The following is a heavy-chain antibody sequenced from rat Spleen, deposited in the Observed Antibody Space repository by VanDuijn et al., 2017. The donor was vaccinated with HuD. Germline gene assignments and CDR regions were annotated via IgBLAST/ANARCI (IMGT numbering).Heavy chain of an antibody. CDR3: TRGLSMSSTNYYYALFAY. V-gene: IGHV3-1*01. J-gene: IGHJ3*01. CDR1: GYSITSYY. CDR2: IDYSGRT. D-gene: IGHD1-6*01. Sequence: EVQLQESGPGLVKPSQSLSLTCSVTGYSITSYYWGWIRKFPGNKMEWMGYIDYSGRTSYNPSLKSRISITRDTSKNQFFLQLNSVTTEDTATYYCTRGLSMSSTNYYYALFAYWGQGTLVTVSS.